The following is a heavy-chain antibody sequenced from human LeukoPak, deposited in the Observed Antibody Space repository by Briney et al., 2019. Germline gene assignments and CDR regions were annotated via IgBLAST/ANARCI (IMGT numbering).Heavy chain of an antibody. CDR2: ISSSSSYI. D-gene: IGHD2-21*02. CDR3: ASDVVVTADDAFDI. J-gene: IGHJ3*02. Sequence: GGSLRLSCAASGFTFSSYSMNWVRQAPGKGLEWVSSISSSSSYIYYADSVKGRFTISRDNAKNSLYLQMNSLRADDTAVYYCASDVVVTADDAFDIWGQGTMVTVSS. V-gene: IGHV3-21*01. CDR1: GFTFSSYS.